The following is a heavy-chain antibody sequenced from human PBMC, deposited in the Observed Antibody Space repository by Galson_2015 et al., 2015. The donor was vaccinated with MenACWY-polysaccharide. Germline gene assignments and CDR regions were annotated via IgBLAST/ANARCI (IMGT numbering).Heavy chain of an antibody. CDR3: AGLVDRAIEY. Sequence: SLRLPCAVSGFTFSDYYMSWIRQVPGKGLEWASYISSSGTTIYYADSVKGRFTISRDNARKSLYLQMNSLRVEDTAVYYCAGLVDRAIEYWGQGILVTVSS. D-gene: IGHD5-18*01. CDR2: ISSSGTTI. V-gene: IGHV3-11*01. J-gene: IGHJ4*02. CDR1: GFTFSDYY.